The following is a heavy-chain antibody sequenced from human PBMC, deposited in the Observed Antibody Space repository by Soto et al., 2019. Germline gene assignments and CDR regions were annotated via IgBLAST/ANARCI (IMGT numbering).Heavy chain of an antibody. CDR3: VRNLNGFDP. J-gene: IGHJ5*02. CDR2: MNPNSGNT. Sequence: QVQLVQSGAEVKKPGASVKVSCTTSGYTFTTYDINWVRQATGPGFEWMGWMNPNSGNTGYAQKFQGRVTMTRDTSISTAYMELSSLRSEDTAVYYCVRNLNGFDPWGQGTLVTVSS. V-gene: IGHV1-8*02. CDR1: GYTFTTYD.